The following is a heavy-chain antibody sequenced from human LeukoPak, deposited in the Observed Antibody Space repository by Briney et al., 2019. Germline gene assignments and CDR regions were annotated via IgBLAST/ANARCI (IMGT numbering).Heavy chain of an antibody. D-gene: IGHD3-3*01. CDR3: ARRGWRGYYYYMDV. CDR2: IYYSGST. J-gene: IGHJ6*03. V-gene: IGHV4-59*01. CDR1: GGSISSYY. Sequence: SETLSLTCTISGGSISSYYWSWIRQPPGKGLEWIGYIYYSGSTNYNPSLKSRVTISVDTSKNQFSLKLSSVTAADTAVYYCARRGWRGYYYYMDVWGKGTTVT.